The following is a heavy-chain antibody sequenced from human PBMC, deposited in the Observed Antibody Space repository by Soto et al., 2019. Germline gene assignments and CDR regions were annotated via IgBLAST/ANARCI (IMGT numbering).Heavy chain of an antibody. CDR1: GGTFGSYA. Sequence: QVQLVQSGAEVKKPGSSVKVSCKASGGTFGSYAFSWVRQSPGQGLEWMGGIIPFSGAAHYAQKFQGRVTTTAGESTSTAYMELSRLSPQETAVYYCATALGCRSTACTLDSWGQGTRVIVSS. CDR2: IIPFSGAA. D-gene: IGHD2-2*01. V-gene: IGHV1-69*01. J-gene: IGHJ4*02. CDR3: ATALGCRSTACTLDS.